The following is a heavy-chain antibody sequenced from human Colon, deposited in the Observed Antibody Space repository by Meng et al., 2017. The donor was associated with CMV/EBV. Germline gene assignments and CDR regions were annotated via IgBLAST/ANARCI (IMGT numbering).Heavy chain of an antibody. J-gene: IGHJ6*02. D-gene: IGHD2-2*02. CDR3: ARDRLRTCSSTSCYMGIYYYYYGMDV. Sequence: GGSLRLSCTASGFTFGDYAMSWVRQAPGKGLEWVSVIYSGGSTYYADSVKGRFTISRDNSKNTLYLQMNSLRAEDTAVYYCARDRLRTCSSTSCYMGIYYYYYGMDVWGQGTTVTVSS. V-gene: IGHV3-66*02. CDR1: GFTFGDYA. CDR2: IYSGGST.